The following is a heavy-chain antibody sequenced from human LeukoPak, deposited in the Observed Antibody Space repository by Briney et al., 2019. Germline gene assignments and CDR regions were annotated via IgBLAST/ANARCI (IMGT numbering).Heavy chain of an antibody. J-gene: IGHJ4*02. CDR3: ARVGYSSSSDY. V-gene: IGHV3-21*01. CDR1: GFTFSSYS. D-gene: IGHD6-6*01. Sequence: GGSLRLSCAASGFTFSSYSMNWVRQAPGKGLEWVSSISSSSSYIYYADTVKGRFTISRDNAKNSLYLRMNSLRAEDTAVYYCARVGYSSSSDYWGQGTLVTVSS. CDR2: ISSSSSYI.